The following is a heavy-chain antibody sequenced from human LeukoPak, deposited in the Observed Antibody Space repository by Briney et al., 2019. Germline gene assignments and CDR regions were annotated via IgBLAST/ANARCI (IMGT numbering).Heavy chain of an antibody. CDR3: ARQPPCGGDCYPNWFDP. J-gene: IGHJ5*02. CDR2: IYYSGST. CDR1: GGSISSYY. Sequence: SETLSLTCTVSGGSISSYYWSWIRQPPGKGLEWIGYIYYSGSTNYNPSLKSRVTISVDTSKNQFSLKLSSVTAADTAVYYCARQPPCGGDCYPNWFDPWGQGTLVTVSS. D-gene: IGHD2-21*02. V-gene: IGHV4-59*08.